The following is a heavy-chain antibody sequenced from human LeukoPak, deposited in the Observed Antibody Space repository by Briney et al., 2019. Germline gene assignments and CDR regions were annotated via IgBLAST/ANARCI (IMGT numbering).Heavy chain of an antibody. CDR3: ARDRSTTHFDY. V-gene: IGHV3-53*01. Sequence: GGSLRLSCAASGLTVSSSYMSWVRQAPGKGLEWVSIIYNDGSTYYADSMKGRFTISRDNSKNTLFLQMDSLRAEDTAVYYCARDRSTTHFDYWGQGTLVTVSS. CDR2: IYNDGST. CDR1: GLTVSSSY. J-gene: IGHJ4*02. D-gene: IGHD5/OR15-5a*01.